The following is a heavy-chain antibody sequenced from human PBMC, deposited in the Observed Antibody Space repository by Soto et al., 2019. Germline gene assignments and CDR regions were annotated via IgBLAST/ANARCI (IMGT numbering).Heavy chain of an antibody. V-gene: IGHV3-23*01. J-gene: IGHJ3*02. CDR1: GFICSSYD. CDR2: ILVDGRT. CDR3: AKATATGGGAFDI. Sequence: GGSLRLSCAASGFICSSYDMSWVRQAPGKGLEWVSTILVDGRTFYVDSVKGRFTISRDSSKNTVYLQMNSLTAGDTALYYCAKATATGGGAFDICGQGXMVTVPS. D-gene: IGHD2-8*02.